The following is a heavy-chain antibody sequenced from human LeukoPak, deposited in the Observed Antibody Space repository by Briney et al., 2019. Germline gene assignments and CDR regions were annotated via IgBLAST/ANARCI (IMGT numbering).Heavy chain of an antibody. CDR3: AGPSLGRITYYYFDY. J-gene: IGHJ4*02. D-gene: IGHD3-10*01. CDR2: ISGSGGST. Sequence: GGSLRLSCAASGFTFSSYAMSWVRQAPGKGLEWVSAISGSGGSTYYADSVKGRFTISRDNAKNSLYLQMNSLRAEDTAVYYCAGPSLGRITYYYFDYWGQGTLVTVSS. V-gene: IGHV3-23*01. CDR1: GFTFSSYA.